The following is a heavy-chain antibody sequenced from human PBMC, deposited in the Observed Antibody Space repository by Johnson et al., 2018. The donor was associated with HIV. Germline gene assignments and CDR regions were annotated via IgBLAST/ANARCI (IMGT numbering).Heavy chain of an antibody. CDR1: GFTFSNAW. D-gene: IGHD3-10*01. CDR2: IKSKTDGGTT. V-gene: IGHV3-15*01. CDR3: AKPYGSGSYDAFDI. J-gene: IGHJ3*02. Sequence: EQLVESGGGLVKPGGSLRLSCAASGFTFSNAWMSWVRQAPGKGLEWVGRIKSKTDGGTTDYAAPVKGRFTISRDDSKNTLYLQMNSLKTEDTAVYYCAKPYGSGSYDAFDIWGQGTMVTVSS.